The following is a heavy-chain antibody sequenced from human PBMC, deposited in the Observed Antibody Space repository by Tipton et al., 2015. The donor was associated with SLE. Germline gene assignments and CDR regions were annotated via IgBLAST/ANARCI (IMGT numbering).Heavy chain of an antibody. CDR1: GVSISSGSYY. CDR3: ARTLDTLDI. J-gene: IGHJ3*02. CDR2: VYTAGSP. V-gene: IGHV4-61*02. Sequence: TLSLTCTVSGVSISSGSYYWNWIRQPAGKGLEWIGRVYTAGSPYYNPSLESRVAISMDTPKNQFSLKLTSVTAADTAMYYCARTLDTLDIWGQGTMVTVSS.